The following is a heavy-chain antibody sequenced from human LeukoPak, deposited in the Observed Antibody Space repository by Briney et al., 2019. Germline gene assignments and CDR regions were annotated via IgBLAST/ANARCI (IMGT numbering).Heavy chain of an antibody. D-gene: IGHD3-9*01. J-gene: IGHJ6*03. CDR3: AREGIYDILTGYYSDYYYMDV. V-gene: IGHV3-7*01. Sequence: GGSLRLSCAASGFTFSSYSMNWVRQAPGKGLEWVANIKQDGSEKYYVDSVKGRFTVSRDNAKNSLYLQMNSLRAEDTAVYYCAREGIYDILTGYYSDYYYMDVWGKGTTVTVSS. CDR2: IKQDGSEK. CDR1: GFTFSSYS.